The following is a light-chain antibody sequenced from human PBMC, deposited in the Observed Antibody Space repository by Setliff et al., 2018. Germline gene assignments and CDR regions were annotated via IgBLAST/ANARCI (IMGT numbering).Light chain of an antibody. Sequence: QSALTQPASVSGSPGQSITISCSGTSSDVGSYDLVSWYQQHPGKAPKLIIYGVSNRPSGVSSRFSGSKSGNTASLTISGLQTEDEADYYCTAYTSGTTYVLGTGTKGTV. J-gene: IGLJ1*01. V-gene: IGLV2-14*03. CDR1: SSDVGSYDL. CDR2: GVS. CDR3: TAYTSGTTYV.